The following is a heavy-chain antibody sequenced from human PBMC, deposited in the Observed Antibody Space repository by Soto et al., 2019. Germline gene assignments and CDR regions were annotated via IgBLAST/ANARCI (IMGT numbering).Heavy chain of an antibody. Sequence: SETLSLTCTVSGGSISSYYWSWIRQPPGKGLEWIGYIYYSGSTNYNPSLKSRVTISVDTSKNQFSLKLSSVTAADTAVYYCARQNYDFWSGYSPQYYYYYYMDVWGKGTTVTV. CDR1: GGSISSYY. CDR3: ARQNYDFWSGYSPQYYYYYYMDV. D-gene: IGHD3-3*01. CDR2: IYYSGST. J-gene: IGHJ6*03. V-gene: IGHV4-59*08.